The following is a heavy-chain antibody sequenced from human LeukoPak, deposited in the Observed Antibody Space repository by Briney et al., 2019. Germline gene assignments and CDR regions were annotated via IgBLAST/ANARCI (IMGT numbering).Heavy chain of an antibody. CDR3: SRGSGWLSVY. J-gene: IGHJ4*02. Sequence: GGSLRLSCTASGFTFGDYLMSWFRQAPGKGLEWIGFISGGTTEYAASVKGRFTISRDDSTSIAYLQMNSLTTEDTAVYYCSRGSGWLSVYWAQGTLVTVSS. CDR2: ISGGTT. CDR1: GFTFGDYL. D-gene: IGHD6-19*01. V-gene: IGHV3-49*03.